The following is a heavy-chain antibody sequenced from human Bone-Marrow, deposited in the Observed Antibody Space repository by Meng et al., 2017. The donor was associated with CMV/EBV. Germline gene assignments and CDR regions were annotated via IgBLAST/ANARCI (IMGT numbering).Heavy chain of an antibody. Sequence: ASVKVSCKASGYIFTAYYMHWVRQAPGQGLEWVGWFNPKSGGANYAHNFQGRVTMTRDTSIDTVYMELSRLRSDDTAVYYCARSGEMATIRAVAFDIWGQGTMVTVSS. CDR2: FNPKSGGA. J-gene: IGHJ3*02. D-gene: IGHD5-24*01. CDR1: GYIFTAYY. CDR3: ARSGEMATIRAVAFDI. V-gene: IGHV1-2*07.